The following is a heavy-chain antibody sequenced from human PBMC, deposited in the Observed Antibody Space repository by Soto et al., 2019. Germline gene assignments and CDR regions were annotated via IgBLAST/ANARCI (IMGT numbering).Heavy chain of an antibody. D-gene: IGHD3-22*01. CDR3: ARGPNYYDSSGYWFDY. J-gene: IGHJ4*02. V-gene: IGHV4-30-4*01. CDR2: IYYSGST. Sequence: PSQTLSLTCTVSGGSISSGDYYLSWIRQPPGKGLEWIGYIYYSGSTYYNPSLKSRVTISVDTSKNQFSLKLSSVTAADTAVYYCARGPNYYDSSGYWFDYWGQGTLVTVSS. CDR1: GGSISSGDYY.